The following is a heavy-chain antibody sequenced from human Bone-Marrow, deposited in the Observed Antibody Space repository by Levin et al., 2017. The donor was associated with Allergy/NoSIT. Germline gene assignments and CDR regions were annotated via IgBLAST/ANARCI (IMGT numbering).Heavy chain of an antibody. Sequence: PGGSLRLSCAASGFTFSSYPMHWVRQAPGSGLDWVASISYDGSNKNYAGSVRGRFTISRDNSRNTLYLQMNSLRPEDTAIYYCARDPIRALPGNFDYWGQGTLVTVSS. CDR3: ARDPIRALPGNFDY. CDR2: ISYDGSNK. D-gene: IGHD3-3*02. CDR1: GFTFSSYP. J-gene: IGHJ4*02. V-gene: IGHV3-30-3*01.